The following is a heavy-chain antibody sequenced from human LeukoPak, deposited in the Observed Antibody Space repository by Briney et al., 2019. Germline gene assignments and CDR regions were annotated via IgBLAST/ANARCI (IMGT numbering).Heavy chain of an antibody. CDR1: GGSISSSNYY. Sequence: SETLSLTCTVSGGSISSSNYYWGWIRQPPGEGLEWIGYLYYSGSTYYNPSLKSRVTMSVDTSKNQFSLKLSSVTAADTAVYYCARQLSSGWIDYWGQGTLVTVSS. D-gene: IGHD6-19*01. J-gene: IGHJ4*02. CDR2: LYYSGST. CDR3: ARQLSSGWIDY. V-gene: IGHV4-39*01.